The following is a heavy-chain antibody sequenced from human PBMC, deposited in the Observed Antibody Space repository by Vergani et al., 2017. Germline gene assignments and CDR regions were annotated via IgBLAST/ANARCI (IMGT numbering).Heavy chain of an antibody. Sequence: EVQLLESGGDLVQPGGSLRLSCAASGFTFIMHAMSWVRQAPGKGLEWVSTLSASDRRTHYADSVKGRFTISRDNSKNTLYLQMNSLRAEDTAVYYCAKDNHRTWIQLWSNFDYWGQGTLVTVSS. CDR2: LSASDRRT. CDR3: AKDNHRTWIQLWSNFDY. CDR1: GFTFIMHA. D-gene: IGHD5-18*01. V-gene: IGHV3-23*01. J-gene: IGHJ4*02.